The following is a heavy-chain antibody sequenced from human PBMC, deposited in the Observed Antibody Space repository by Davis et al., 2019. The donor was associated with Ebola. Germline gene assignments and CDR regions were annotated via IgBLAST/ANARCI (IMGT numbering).Heavy chain of an antibody. CDR3: AKGVGDYGWFDP. V-gene: IGHV4-59*01. J-gene: IGHJ5*02. Sequence: MPSETLSLTCTISGGSINNYYWSWIRQPPGKGLEWIGYVYYSGTTSYNPSLKSRVTISIGTSKDQFSLRLTSVTEADTAVYYCAKGVGDYGWFDPWGQGTLVTVSA. CDR1: GGSINNYY. CDR2: VYYSGTT. D-gene: IGHD4-17*01.